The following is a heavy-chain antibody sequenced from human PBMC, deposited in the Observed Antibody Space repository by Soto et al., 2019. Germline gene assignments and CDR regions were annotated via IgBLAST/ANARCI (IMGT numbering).Heavy chain of an antibody. CDR2: INHSGIT. V-gene: IGHV4-34*01. Sequence: QVQLQQWGAGLLKPSETLSLTCTVYGGSFSGYYWSWIRQHPGKGLEWGGEINHSGITNYNPSLKSRVTVSVVPSKNQFSQKVSSVTAANTAVYYCAIGVSIGAAGRGRDYWGQGTPVNVSS. D-gene: IGHD6-13*01. J-gene: IGHJ4*02. CDR3: AIGVSIGAAGRGRDY. CDR1: GGSFSGYY.